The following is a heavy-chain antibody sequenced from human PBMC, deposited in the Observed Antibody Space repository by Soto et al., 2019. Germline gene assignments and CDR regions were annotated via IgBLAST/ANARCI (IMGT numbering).Heavy chain of an antibody. Sequence: QVHLVQSGAEVKKPGASVKVSCKASDYSFTSFGISWVGQAPGQGLEWVGWINTYNGNTNSAPNLQGRVTMTTDTSTSTAYLELWSLRSDDTAVYYCARDLGDSGYGEFGYWGQGTLVIVSS. CDR1: DYSFTSFG. CDR3: ARDLGDSGYGEFGY. V-gene: IGHV1-18*01. D-gene: IGHD5-12*01. CDR2: INTYNGNT. J-gene: IGHJ4*02.